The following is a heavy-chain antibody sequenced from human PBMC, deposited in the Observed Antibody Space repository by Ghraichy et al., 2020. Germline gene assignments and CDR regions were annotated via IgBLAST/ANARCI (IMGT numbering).Heavy chain of an antibody. CDR3: AKAPRAVDYYYYYMDV. V-gene: IGHV3-23*01. D-gene: IGHD6-19*01. J-gene: IGHJ6*03. Sequence: GGSLRLSCAASGFTFSSYAMSWVRQAPGKGLEWVSAISGSGGSTYYADSVKGRFTISRDNSKNTLYLQMNSLRAEDTAVYYCAKAPRAVDYYYYYMDVWGKGTTVTVSS. CDR2: ISGSGGST. CDR1: GFTFSSYA.